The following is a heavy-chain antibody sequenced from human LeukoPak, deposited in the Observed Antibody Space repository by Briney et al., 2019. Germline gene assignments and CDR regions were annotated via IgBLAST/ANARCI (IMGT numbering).Heavy chain of an antibody. CDR3: AKGRYYYDSSGYYNEGSDY. D-gene: IGHD3-22*01. J-gene: IGHJ4*02. Sequence: SETLSLTCTVSGGSISSYYWSWIRQPPGKGLEWIGYIYYSGSTNYNASLKSRVTISVDTSKNQFSLKLSSVTAADTAVYYCAKGRYYYDSSGYYNEGSDYWGQGTLVTVSS. CDR2: IYYSGST. CDR1: GGSISSYY. V-gene: IGHV4-59*01.